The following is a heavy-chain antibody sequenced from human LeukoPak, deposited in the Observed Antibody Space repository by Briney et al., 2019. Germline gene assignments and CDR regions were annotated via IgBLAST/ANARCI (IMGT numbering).Heavy chain of an antibody. CDR2: ISSSSSTI. J-gene: IGHJ4*02. CDR3: ARDLIYSSGGPDFDY. V-gene: IGHV3-48*01. CDR1: GFTFSSYS. Sequence: GGSLRLSCAASGFTFSSYSMNWVRQAPGKGLEWVSYISSSSSTIYYADSVKGRFTISRDNAKNSLYLQMNSLRAEDTAVYYCARDLIYSSGGPDFDYWGQGTLVTVSS. D-gene: IGHD6-19*01.